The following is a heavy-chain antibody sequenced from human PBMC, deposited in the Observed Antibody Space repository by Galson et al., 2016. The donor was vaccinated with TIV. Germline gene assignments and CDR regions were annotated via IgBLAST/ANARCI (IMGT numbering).Heavy chain of an antibody. D-gene: IGHD5-12*01. J-gene: IGHJ4*02. Sequence: LRLSCAASEFTFSDYAFHWVRQAPGKGLEWVALIVDDGSNKYYADSVKGRFTISRDNSKKTLYLQMSSLRVEDTAVYYCVRDSGYRDFDSWGQGTLVTVSS. V-gene: IGHV3-30-3*01. CDR3: VRDSGYRDFDS. CDR2: IVDDGSNK. CDR1: EFTFSDYA.